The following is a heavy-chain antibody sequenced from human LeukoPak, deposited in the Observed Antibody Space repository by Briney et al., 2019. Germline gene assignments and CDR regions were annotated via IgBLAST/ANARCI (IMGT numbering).Heavy chain of an antibody. CDR1: GGSISSSSYY. J-gene: IGHJ1*01. V-gene: IGHV4-39*07. D-gene: IGHD6-13*01. CDR3: ARVTSSQRGYFQH. CDR2: IYYSGST. Sequence: PSETLSLTCTVSGGSISSSSYYWGWIRQPPGKGLEWIGSIYYSGSTYYNPSLKSRVTISVDTSKNQFSLKLSAVTTADTAVYYCARVTSSQRGYFQHWGQGTLVTVSS.